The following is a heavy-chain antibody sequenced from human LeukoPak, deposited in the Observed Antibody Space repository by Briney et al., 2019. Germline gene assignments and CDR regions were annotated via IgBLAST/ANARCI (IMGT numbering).Heavy chain of an antibody. J-gene: IGHJ4*02. Sequence: SETLSLTCAVSGGSISSNSYYWGWIRQPPGKGLEWIGSVYHNGSTYYNPSLRGRVIISVDTSKNQFSLKLTSVTAADTAVYYCARKGPPPTSYFDNWGQGSLVTVSS. CDR2: VYHNGST. CDR1: GGSISSNSYY. CDR3: ARKGPPPTSYFDN. V-gene: IGHV4-39*07.